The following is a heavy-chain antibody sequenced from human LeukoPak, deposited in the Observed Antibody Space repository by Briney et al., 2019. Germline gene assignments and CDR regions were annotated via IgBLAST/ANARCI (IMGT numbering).Heavy chain of an antibody. V-gene: IGHV1-8*02. CDR1: GYTFTSYY. CDR3: ARGRPIYCSGGSCYHYYMDV. J-gene: IGHJ6*03. D-gene: IGHD2-15*01. Sequence: GASVKVSCKASGYTFTSYYMHWVRQAPGQGLEWMGWMNPNSGNTGYAQKFQGRVTMTRNTSISTAYMELSSLRSEDTAVYYCARGRPIYCSGGSCYHYYMDVWGKGTTVTVSS. CDR2: MNPNSGNT.